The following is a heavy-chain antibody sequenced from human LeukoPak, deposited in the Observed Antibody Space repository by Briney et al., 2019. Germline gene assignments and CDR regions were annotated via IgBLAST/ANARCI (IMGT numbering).Heavy chain of an antibody. CDR1: GGSISSGSYY. CDR2: IYTSGST. V-gene: IGHV4-61*02. Sequence: SQTLSLTCTVSGGSISSGSYYWSWIRQPAGKGLEWIGRIYTSGSTNYNPSLKSRFTISVDTSKNQFSLKLSSVTAADTAVYYCARDPAGLQYYYYYMDVWGKGTTVTVSS. D-gene: IGHD4-11*01. CDR3: ARDPAGLQYYYYYMDV. J-gene: IGHJ6*03.